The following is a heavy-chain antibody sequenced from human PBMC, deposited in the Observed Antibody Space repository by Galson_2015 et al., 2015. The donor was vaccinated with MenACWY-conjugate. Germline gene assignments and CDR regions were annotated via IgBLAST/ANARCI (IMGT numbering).Heavy chain of an antibody. CDR2: IKPDGSEK. J-gene: IGHJ4*02. D-gene: IGHD3-22*01. V-gene: IGHV3-7*03. CDR3: ASEDCYYDSSSRRKLSMDY. CDR1: GFTFSRYW. Sequence: SLRLSCAVSGFTFSRYWMHWVRQAPGKGLEWVADIKPDGSEKYCADSVKGRFTISRDNVKNSLYLQMNSLRAEDTAVYYCASEDCYYDSSSRRKLSMDYWGQGTLVTVSS.